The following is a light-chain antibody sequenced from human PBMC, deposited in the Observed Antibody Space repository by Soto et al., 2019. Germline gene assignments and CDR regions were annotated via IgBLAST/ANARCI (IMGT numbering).Light chain of an antibody. V-gene: IGLV2-14*01. Sequence: QSALTQPASVSGSPGQSITISCTGTSSDVGEYDYVSWYQQLPDKAPKLMIFEVSQRPSGISNRFSGSKSDNTASLTISGLRPEDEADYYCASFSSGSTFVFGGGTKVTVL. CDR3: ASFSSGSTFV. J-gene: IGLJ1*01. CDR2: EVS. CDR1: SSDVGEYDY.